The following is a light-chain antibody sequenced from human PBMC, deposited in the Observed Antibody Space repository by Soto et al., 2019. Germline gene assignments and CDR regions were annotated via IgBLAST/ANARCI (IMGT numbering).Light chain of an antibody. CDR3: QQYIDWPPRYT. J-gene: IGKJ2*01. CDR1: QSVNSN. CDR2: GAS. Sequence: EVEMTQSPATLSVSPGEGATPSCRASQSVNSNLAWYQQKPGQAPRLLIYGASTRATGIPARFSGSGSGTEFTLTISSLQSEDFAIYYCQQYIDWPPRYTFGQGTKLEIK. V-gene: IGKV3-15*01.